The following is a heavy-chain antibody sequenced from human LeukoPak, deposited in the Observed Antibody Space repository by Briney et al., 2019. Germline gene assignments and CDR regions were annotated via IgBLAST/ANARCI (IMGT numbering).Heavy chain of an antibody. D-gene: IGHD4-17*01. V-gene: IGHV4-39*01. Sequence: PSETLSLTCTVSGGSISGSSYYWAWIRQPPGKGLEWIGSGFYSGSAYYNPSLKSRVTISVDTSKNHFSLNLSSVTAADTAVYYCARLRGAMTPVTSDFVYWGQGTLVTVSS. CDR1: GGSISGSSYY. J-gene: IGHJ4*02. CDR3: ARLRGAMTPVTSDFVY. CDR2: GFYSGSA.